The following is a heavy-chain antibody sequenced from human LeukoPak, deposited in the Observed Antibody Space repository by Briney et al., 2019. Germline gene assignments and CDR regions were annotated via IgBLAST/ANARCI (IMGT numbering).Heavy chain of an antibody. CDR2: SSGYNGNT. CDR1: GYTFTTYG. Sequence: ASVKVSCKASGYTFTTYGISWVRQAPGQGLEWMGWSSGYNGNTNYAQKLQGRVTMTTDTSTSTAYVELRSLRSDDTAVFYCARDQSFGAGSYQDYWGQGTLVTVSS. V-gene: IGHV1-18*01. D-gene: IGHD3-10*01. J-gene: IGHJ4*02. CDR3: ARDQSFGAGSYQDY.